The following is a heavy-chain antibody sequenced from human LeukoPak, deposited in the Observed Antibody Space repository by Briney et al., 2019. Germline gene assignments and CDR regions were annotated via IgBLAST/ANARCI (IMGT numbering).Heavy chain of an antibody. CDR2: ISRSGSTK. V-gene: IGHV3-11*01. Sequence: GGSLRLSCAASGFTFSDYNMRWIRQAPGKGLEWVSSISRSGSTKYYADSVKGRFTISRDNAKNSLYLQMNSLRAEDTALYYCAKDGVRGVIDYYYMDVWGKGTTVTISS. D-gene: IGHD3-10*01. CDR3: AKDGVRGVIDYYYMDV. J-gene: IGHJ6*03. CDR1: GFTFSDYN.